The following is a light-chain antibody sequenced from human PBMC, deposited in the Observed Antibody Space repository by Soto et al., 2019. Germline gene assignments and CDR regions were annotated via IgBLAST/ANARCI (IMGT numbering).Light chain of an antibody. J-gene: IGKJ1*01. V-gene: IGKV1-5*03. CDR3: QQYNSDPWT. CDR1: QSISSW. CDR2: KAS. Sequence: DIQMTQSPSTLSASVGDRVTITCRASQSISSWLAWYQQKPGKAPKLLIYKASNSESGVPSRFSGSGSGTEFTLTISSLQPDDYATYYCQQYNSDPWTFGRGSKVEI.